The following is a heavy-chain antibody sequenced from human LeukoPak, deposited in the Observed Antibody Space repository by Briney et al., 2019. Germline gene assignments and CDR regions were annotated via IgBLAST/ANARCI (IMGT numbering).Heavy chain of an antibody. CDR1: GFTFDSYA. Sequence: GGSLRLSCAASGFTFDSYAMSWVRQAPGKGLEWVSTTSGSGGNTYYADSVKGRFTISRDNSKNAVFLQMNSLRAEDTALYYCVSLNWGSGGSDYWGQGTLVTVSS. V-gene: IGHV3-23*01. J-gene: IGHJ4*02. D-gene: IGHD7-27*01. CDR2: TSGSGGNT. CDR3: VSLNWGSGGSDY.